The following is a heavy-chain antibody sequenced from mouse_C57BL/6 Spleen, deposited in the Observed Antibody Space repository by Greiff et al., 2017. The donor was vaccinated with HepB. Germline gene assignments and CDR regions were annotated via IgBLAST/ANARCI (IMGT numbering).Heavy chain of an antibody. J-gene: IGHJ4*01. CDR2: IDPEDGET. V-gene: IGHV14-2*01. CDR3: ARRGIGGYYDAMDY. Sequence: VQLQQSGAELVKPGASVKLSCTASGFNIKDYYMHWVKQRTEQGLEWIGRIDPEDGETKYAPNFQGKATITADTSSNTAYLQLSSLTSEDTAVYYCARRGIGGYYDAMDYWGQGTSVTVSS. D-gene: IGHD2-2*01. CDR1: GFNIKDYY.